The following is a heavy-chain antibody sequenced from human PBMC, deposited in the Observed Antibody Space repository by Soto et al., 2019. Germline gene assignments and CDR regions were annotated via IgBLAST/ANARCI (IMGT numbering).Heavy chain of an antibody. Sequence: EVQLVESGGGLVKPGGSLRLSCAVSGLSFSSSWMSWVRQAPGKGLEWVAAINAVGSQVLYAASVMGRFTVSRDNAKKSLFLQMNSLRVEDTAFSYCARGPAGVALDYWGLGTLVTVSS. CDR1: GLSFSSSW. D-gene: IGHD3-10*01. CDR2: INAVGSQV. J-gene: IGHJ4*02. CDR3: ARGPAGVALDY. V-gene: IGHV3-7*01.